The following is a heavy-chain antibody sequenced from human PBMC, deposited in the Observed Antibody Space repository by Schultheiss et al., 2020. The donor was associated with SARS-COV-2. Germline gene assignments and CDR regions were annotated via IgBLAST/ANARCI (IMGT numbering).Heavy chain of an antibody. Sequence: GGSLRLSCAASGFTFSNYAMSWVRQAPGKGLEWISAISGSGDRTYYADSVKGRLTISRDSSTKMLYLQMNSLRAEDTAVYYCANGPGYPPSLTDYWGQGTLVTVSS. CDR1: GFTFSNYA. D-gene: IGHD1-1*01. V-gene: IGHV3-23*01. CDR2: ISGSGDRT. CDR3: ANGPGYPPSLTDY. J-gene: IGHJ4*02.